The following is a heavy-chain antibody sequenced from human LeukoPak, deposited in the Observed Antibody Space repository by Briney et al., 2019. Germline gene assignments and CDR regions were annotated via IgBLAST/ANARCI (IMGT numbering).Heavy chain of an antibody. D-gene: IGHD3-22*01. J-gene: IGHJ4*02. CDR2: LYYRGSA. Sequence: PSETLSLTCIVSGGSISSDSYYWAWIRQPPGKGLQWIGSLYYRGSAYYDSSLKSRVTISVDRSKNQFSLKLSSVTAADTAVYYCARSSGYPNYYFDYWGQGTLVTVSS. CDR3: ARSSGYPNYYFDY. V-gene: IGHV4-39*07. CDR1: GGSISSDSYY.